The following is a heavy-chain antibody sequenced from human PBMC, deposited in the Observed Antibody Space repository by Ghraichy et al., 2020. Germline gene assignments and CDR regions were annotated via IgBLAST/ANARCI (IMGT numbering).Heavy chain of an antibody. D-gene: IGHD2-2*01. J-gene: IGHJ3*02. CDR2: IKHDGSDT. V-gene: IGHV3-7*03. CDR3: ARLRSVQLRAFDI. Sequence: GESLNISCAASGFTFSSFWMSWVRQAQGKGLEWVSNIKHDGSDTYHVDSVKGRFTMSRDNAKNSLYLQMNSLGAEDTAVYYCARLRSVQLRAFDIWGQGTLVTVSS. CDR1: GFTFSSFW.